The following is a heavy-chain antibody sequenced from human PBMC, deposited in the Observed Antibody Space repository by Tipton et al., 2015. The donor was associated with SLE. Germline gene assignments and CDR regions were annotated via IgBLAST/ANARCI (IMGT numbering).Heavy chain of an antibody. CDR3: AKDITMIVVALGS. V-gene: IGHV3-9*01. CDR2: ISWNSGSI. Sequence: SLRLSCAASGFTFDDYAMHWVRQAPGKGLEWVSGISWNSGSIGYADSVKGRFTISRDNAKNSLYLQMNSLRAEDTALYYCAKDITMIVVALGSWGQGTMVTVSS. D-gene: IGHD3-22*01. CDR1: GFTFDDYA. J-gene: IGHJ3*01.